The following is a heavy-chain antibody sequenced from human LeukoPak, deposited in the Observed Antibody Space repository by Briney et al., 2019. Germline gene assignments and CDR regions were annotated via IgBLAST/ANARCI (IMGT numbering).Heavy chain of an antibody. D-gene: IGHD6-19*01. J-gene: IGHJ5*02. V-gene: IGHV3-11*04. CDR1: GFTFRDYY. Sequence: GGSLRLSCAASGFTFRDYYMSWIRQAPGQGLEWVSYISSSGSTIYYADSVKGRFTISRDNGKNSLYLQMNSLRAEDTAVYYCARGSIGYSSGTYNWFDPWGQGTLVTVSS. CDR2: ISSSGSTI. CDR3: ARGSIGYSSGTYNWFDP.